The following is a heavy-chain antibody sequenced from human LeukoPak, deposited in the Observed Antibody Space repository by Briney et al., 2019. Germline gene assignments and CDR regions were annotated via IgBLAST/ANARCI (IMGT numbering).Heavy chain of an antibody. V-gene: IGHV3-21*01. CDR3: AGDLGRAYYGSGSYDY. J-gene: IGHJ4*02. Sequence: GGSLRLSCAASGFTFSSYSMNWVRQAPGEGLEWVSSISSSSSYIYYADSVKGRFTISRDNAKNSLYLQMNSLRAEDTAVYYCAGDLGRAYYGSGSYDYWGQGTLVTVSS. CDR1: GFTFSSYS. D-gene: IGHD3-10*01. CDR2: ISSSSSYI.